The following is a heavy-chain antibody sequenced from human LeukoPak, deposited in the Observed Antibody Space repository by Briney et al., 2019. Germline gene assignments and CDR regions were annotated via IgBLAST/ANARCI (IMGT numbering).Heavy chain of an antibody. V-gene: IGHV4-59*13. D-gene: IGHD6-13*01. CDR3: ARESIAAAGTTDDAFDI. CDR2: IYYSGST. Sequence: SETLSLTCTVSGGSISSYYWSWIRQPPGKGLEWIGYIYYSGSTNYNPSLKGRVTISVDTSKNQFSLKLSSVTAADTAVYYCARESIAAAGTTDDAFDIWGQGTMVTVSS. CDR1: GGSISSYY. J-gene: IGHJ3*02.